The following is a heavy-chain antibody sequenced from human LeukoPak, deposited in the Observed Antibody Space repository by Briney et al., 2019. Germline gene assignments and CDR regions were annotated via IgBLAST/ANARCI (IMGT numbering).Heavy chain of an antibody. CDR1: GGSISSYY. J-gene: IGHJ4*02. CDR2: IYYSGST. Sequence: SETLSLTCTVSGGSISSYYWSWIRQPPGKGLEWIGYIYYSGSTNYNPSLKSRVTISVDTSKNQFSLKLSSVTAADTAVYYCARAVGAHNFDYWGQGTLVTVSS. D-gene: IGHD1-26*01. CDR3: ARAVGAHNFDY. V-gene: IGHV4-59*01.